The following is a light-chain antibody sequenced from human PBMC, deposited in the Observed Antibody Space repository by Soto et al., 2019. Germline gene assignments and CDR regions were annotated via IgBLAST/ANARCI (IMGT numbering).Light chain of an antibody. CDR1: KSLSRGY. CDR3: QQYDSSSRT. V-gene: IGKV3-20*01. J-gene: IGKJ1*01. Sequence: EIVLTQSPDTLSLSQGESATLSCRASKSLSRGYIAWYQQKPGQAPRLLIYGASSRATGISDRFSGSGSGTDFTLTISSLEPEDFAVYYCQQYDSSSRTFGQGTKVDIK. CDR2: GAS.